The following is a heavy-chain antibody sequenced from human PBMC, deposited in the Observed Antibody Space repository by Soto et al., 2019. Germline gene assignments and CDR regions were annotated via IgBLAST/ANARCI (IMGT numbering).Heavy chain of an antibody. V-gene: IGHV4-39*01. Sequence: PSETLSLTCTVSGGSISSSSYYWGWIRHPPGKGLEWIGSIYYSGSTYYNPSLKSRVTISVDTSKNQFSLKLSSVTAADTAVYYCARVPYYYHSSGSRAPFDYWGQGTLLTVSS. CDR1: GGSISSSSYY. D-gene: IGHD3-22*01. CDR3: ARVPYYYHSSGSRAPFDY. J-gene: IGHJ4*02. CDR2: IYYSGST.